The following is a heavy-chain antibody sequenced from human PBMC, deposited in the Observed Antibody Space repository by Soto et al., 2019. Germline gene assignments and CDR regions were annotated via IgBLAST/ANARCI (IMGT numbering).Heavy chain of an antibody. J-gene: IGHJ4*02. CDR1: GGSISSSNW. V-gene: IGHV4-4*02. Sequence: QVQLQESGPGLVKPSGTLSLTCAVSGGSISSSNWWSWVRQPPGQGLEWIGEIYHSGNTNYNPSPTTRVTISLDKSQNQFSLKLSFVTAADTAVYYCATYAYSRQDYWGQGTLVTVSS. CDR2: IYHSGNT. CDR3: ATYAYSRQDY. D-gene: IGHD3-16*01.